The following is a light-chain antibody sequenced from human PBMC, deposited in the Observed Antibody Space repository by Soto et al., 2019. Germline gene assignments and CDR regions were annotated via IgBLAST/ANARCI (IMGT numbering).Light chain of an antibody. J-gene: IGLJ1*01. Sequence: QSALTQPASVSGSPGQSITISCTGTSSDVGGYNYVSWYQQHPGKAPKLMIYDVSNRPSGVSNRFSGSKSGNTASLTISGLQAADEADYDCSSYTSSSTHYVFGTGTKVTVL. CDR3: SSYTSSSTHYV. V-gene: IGLV2-14*01. CDR2: DVS. CDR1: SSDVGGYNY.